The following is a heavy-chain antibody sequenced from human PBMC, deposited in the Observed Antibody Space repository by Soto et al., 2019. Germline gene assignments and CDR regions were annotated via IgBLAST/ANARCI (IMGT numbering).Heavy chain of an antibody. CDR1: GFTFSSYS. D-gene: IGHD3-3*01. Sequence: AGGSLRLSCAASGFTFSSYSMNWVRQAPGKGLEWVSSISSSSSYIYYADSVKGRFTISRDNAKNSLYLQMNSLRAEDTAVYYCARGRYYDFWCGEPYYYYYGMDGCGQGTTVTVSS. V-gene: IGHV3-21*01. CDR2: ISSSSSYI. CDR3: ARGRYYDFWCGEPYYYYYGMDG. J-gene: IGHJ6*02.